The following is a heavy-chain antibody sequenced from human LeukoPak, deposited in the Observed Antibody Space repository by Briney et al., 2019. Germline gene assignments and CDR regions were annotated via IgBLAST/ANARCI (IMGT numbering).Heavy chain of an antibody. D-gene: IGHD2-2*01. CDR1: GFSFKTYS. Sequence: GGSLRLSCTTSGFSFKTYSMSWVRQAPGKGLEWVSAINHDTPYYADSVRGRFTISRDNSGNTLYLQMNSLRAEDTAVYFCARSGYSSTWYLQNFELDYWGQGTLVTVSS. CDR3: ARSGYSSTWYLQNFELDY. V-gene: IGHV3-23*01. J-gene: IGHJ4*02. CDR2: INHDTP.